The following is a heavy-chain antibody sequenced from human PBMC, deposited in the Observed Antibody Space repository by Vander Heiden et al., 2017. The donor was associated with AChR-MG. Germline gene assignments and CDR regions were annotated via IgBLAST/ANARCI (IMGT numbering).Heavy chain of an antibody. D-gene: IGHD3-16*02. V-gene: IGHV3-23*01. CDR2: ISGSGDTT. CDR3: AKPPDYDYAWGSYRSYYFDY. CDR1: GFTFSSFA. J-gene: IGHJ4*02. Sequence: GSLRLSCTASGFTFSSFAMSWVRQAPGKGLEWVSSISGSGDTTYYAASVKGRFTISRDNSKNTLHLQMNSLRAEDTALYYCAKPPDYDYAWGSYRSYYFDYWGQGTLVTV.